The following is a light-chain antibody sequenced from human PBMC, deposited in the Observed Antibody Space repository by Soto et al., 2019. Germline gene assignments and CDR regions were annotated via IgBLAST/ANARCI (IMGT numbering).Light chain of an antibody. CDR1: QRLSSY. CDR2: GTS. V-gene: IGKV3-15*01. J-gene: IGKJ5*01. Sequence: EIVMTQSPATLSVSPGERATLSCRVSQRLSSYLAWYQQKPGQAPRLLIYGTSTRATGIPARFSGSGSGTELTLNISSLPSQDSAVSYCLQYDNWAPLAFGQGTRLEIK. CDR3: LQYDNWAPLA.